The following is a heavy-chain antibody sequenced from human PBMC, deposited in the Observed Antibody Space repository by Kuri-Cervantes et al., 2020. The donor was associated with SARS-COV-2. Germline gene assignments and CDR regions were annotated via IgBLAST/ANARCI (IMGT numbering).Heavy chain of an antibody. D-gene: IGHD5-12*01. CDR2: ISYDGSNK. CDR1: GFTFSSYG. V-gene: IGHV3-30*18. Sequence: CCAASGFTFSSYGMHWVRQAPGKGLEWVAVISYDGSNKYYADSVKGRFTISRDNSKNTLYLQMNSLRAEDTAVYYCAKAYDPYGMDVWGQGTTVTVSS. CDR3: AKAYDPYGMDV. J-gene: IGHJ6*02.